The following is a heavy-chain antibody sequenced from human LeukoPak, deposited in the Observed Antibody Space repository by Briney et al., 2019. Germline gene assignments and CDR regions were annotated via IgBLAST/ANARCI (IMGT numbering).Heavy chain of an antibody. V-gene: IGHV3-23*01. Sequence: GGSLRLSCAASGIVFSTTAMNWARQSPGGGLEWVSAISGGGERTFYADSVEGRFTISRDNSKNMLYLQMNSLRVDDTAIYFCGKDGGQYSSGPEFDPRGQGALVTVSS. J-gene: IGHJ5*02. CDR2: ISGGGERT. CDR1: GIVFSTTA. CDR3: GKDGGQYSSGPEFDP. D-gene: IGHD6-19*01.